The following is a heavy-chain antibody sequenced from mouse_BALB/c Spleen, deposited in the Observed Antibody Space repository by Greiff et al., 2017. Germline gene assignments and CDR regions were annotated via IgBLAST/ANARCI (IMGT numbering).Heavy chain of an antibody. J-gene: IGHJ3*01. CDR3: ARSGGNYPFAY. CDR2: INPGSGGT. V-gene: IGHV1-54*01. D-gene: IGHD2-1*01. CDR1: GYAFTNYL. Sequence: QVQLQQSGAELVRPGTSVKVSCKASGYAFTNYLIEWVKQRPGQGLEWIGEINPGSGGTNYNEKFKGKATLTADKSSSTAYMQLSSLTSDDSAVYFCARSGGNYPFAYWGQGTLVTVSA.